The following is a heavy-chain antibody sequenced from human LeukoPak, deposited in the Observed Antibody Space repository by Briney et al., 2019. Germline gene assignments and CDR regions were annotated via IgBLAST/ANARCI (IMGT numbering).Heavy chain of an antibody. J-gene: IGHJ4*02. CDR3: ARSNGKKKNYYDSSGFDY. V-gene: IGHV4-39*01. CDR1: GGSISSSSYY. CDR2: IYSSGST. D-gene: IGHD3-22*01. Sequence: PSETLSLTCTVSGGSISSSSYYWGWIRQPPGKGLEWIGGIYSSGSTYYNPSLKSRVTISVDTSKNQFSLKLSSVTAADTAVYYCARSNGKKKNYYDSSGFDYWGQGTLVTVSS.